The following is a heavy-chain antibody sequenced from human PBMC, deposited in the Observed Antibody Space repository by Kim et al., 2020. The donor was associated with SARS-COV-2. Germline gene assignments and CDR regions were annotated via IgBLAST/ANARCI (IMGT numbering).Heavy chain of an antibody. CDR1: GYTFTSYY. D-gene: IGHD3-22*01. CDR3: ARLYYYDSSGYYRYYFDY. V-gene: IGHV1-46*01. CDR2: INPSGGST. Sequence: ASVKVSCKASGYTFTSYYMHWVRQAPGQGLEWMGIINPSGGSTSYAQKFQGRVTMTRDTSTSTVYMELSSLRSEDTAVYYCARLYYYDSSGYYRYYFDYWGQGTLVTVSS. J-gene: IGHJ4*02.